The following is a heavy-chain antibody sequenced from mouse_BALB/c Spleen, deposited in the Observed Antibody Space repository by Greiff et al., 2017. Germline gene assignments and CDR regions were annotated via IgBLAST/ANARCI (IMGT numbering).Heavy chain of an antibody. CDR3: ARWGYYGAMDY. V-gene: IGHV5-9-3*01. Sequence: EVNVVESGGGLVKPGGSLKLSCAASGFTFSSYAMSWVRQTPEKRLEWVATISSGGSYTYYPDSVKGRFTISRDNAKNTLYLQMSSLRSEDTAMYYCARWGYYGAMDYWGQGTSVTVSS. CDR1: GFTFSSYA. D-gene: IGHD2-1*01. J-gene: IGHJ4*01. CDR2: ISSGGSYT.